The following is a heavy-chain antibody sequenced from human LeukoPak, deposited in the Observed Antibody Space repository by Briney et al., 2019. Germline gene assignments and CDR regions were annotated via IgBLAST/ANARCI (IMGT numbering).Heavy chain of an antibody. V-gene: IGHV3-11*04. J-gene: IGHJ6*02. CDR2: ISSSGSTI. CDR1: GFTFSDYY. Sequence: GGSLRLSCAASGFTFSDYYMSWIRQAPGKGLEWVSYISSSGSTIYYADSVKGRFTISRDNAKNSLYLQMNSLRAEDTAVYYCARDNILTGYYYYGMDVWGQGTTVTVSS. D-gene: IGHD3-9*01. CDR3: ARDNILTGYYYYGMDV.